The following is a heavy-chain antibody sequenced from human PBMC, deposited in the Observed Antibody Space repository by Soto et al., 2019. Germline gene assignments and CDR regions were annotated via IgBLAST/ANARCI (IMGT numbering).Heavy chain of an antibody. CDR2: ISGSGGST. V-gene: IGHV3-23*01. Sequence: EVQLLESGGGLVQPGGSLRLSCAASGFTFSSYAMSWVRQAPGKGLEWVSAISGSGGSTYYADSVKGRFTISRDNSKNTLYLQMNSLRAEDTAVYYCAKTFLSRWQQFSSWFVPWGQGTLVTVSS. CDR1: GFTFSSYA. CDR3: AKTFLSRWQQFSSWFVP. D-gene: IGHD3-3*02. J-gene: IGHJ5*02.